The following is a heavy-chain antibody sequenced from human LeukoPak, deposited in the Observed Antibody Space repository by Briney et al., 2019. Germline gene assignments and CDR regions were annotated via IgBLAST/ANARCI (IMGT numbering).Heavy chain of an antibody. J-gene: IGHJ4*02. V-gene: IGHV4-39*07. CDR1: GGSISSSSYY. CDR2: IYYSGST. CDR3: ARDPPGPYDFWSGPDDY. Sequence: PSETLSLTCTVSGGSISSSSYYWGWIRQPPGKGLEWIGSIYYSGSTYYNPSLKSRVTISVDTSKNQFSLKLSSVTAADTAVYYCARDPPGPYDFWSGPDDYWGQGTLVTVSS. D-gene: IGHD3-3*01.